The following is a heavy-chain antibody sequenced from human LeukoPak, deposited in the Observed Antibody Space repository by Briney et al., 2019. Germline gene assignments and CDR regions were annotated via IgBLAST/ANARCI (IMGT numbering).Heavy chain of an antibody. CDR2: VNPNSGGT. V-gene: IGHV1-2*02. CDR1: GYSFTGYY. J-gene: IGHJ4*02. D-gene: IGHD3-16*02. CDR3: ARGGLTFGGLIVIGYYFDY. Sequence: ASVKVSCKASGYSFTGYYMHWVRQAPGQGLEWMGWVNPNSGGTNYAQKFQGRVTMTRDTSISTAYVELSRLRSDDTAVYYCARGGLTFGGLIVIGYYFDYWGQGTLVTVSS.